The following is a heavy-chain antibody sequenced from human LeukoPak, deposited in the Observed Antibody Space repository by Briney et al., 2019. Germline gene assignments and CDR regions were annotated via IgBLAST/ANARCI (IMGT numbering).Heavy chain of an antibody. CDR2: SSSSSSYI. CDR3: ARGSPIAAAGTEVPFDY. J-gene: IGHJ4*02. V-gene: IGHV3-21*01. CDR1: GFTFSSYS. Sequence: GGSLRLSCAASGFTFSSYSMNWVRQAPGKGLEWVSSSSSSSSYIYYADSVKGRFTISRDNAKNSLYLQMNSLRAEDTAVYYCARGSPIAAAGTEVPFDYWGQGTLVTVSS. D-gene: IGHD6-13*01.